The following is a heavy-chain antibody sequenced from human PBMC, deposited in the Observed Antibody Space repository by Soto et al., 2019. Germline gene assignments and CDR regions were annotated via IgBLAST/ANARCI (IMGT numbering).Heavy chain of an antibody. CDR2: INHSGST. J-gene: IGHJ4*02. Sequence: PSETLSLTCAVYGGSFSGYYWSWIRQPPGKGLEWIGEINHSGSTNYNPSLKSRVTISVDTSKNQFSLKLSSVTAADTAVYYCASGRSTYYDFWSGYYTRRSFDYWGQGTLVTVSS. D-gene: IGHD3-3*01. CDR3: ASGRSTYYDFWSGYYTRRSFDY. V-gene: IGHV4-34*01. CDR1: GGSFSGYY.